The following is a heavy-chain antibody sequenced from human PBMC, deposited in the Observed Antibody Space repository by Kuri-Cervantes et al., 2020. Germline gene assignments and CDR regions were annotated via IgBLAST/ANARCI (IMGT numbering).Heavy chain of an antibody. D-gene: IGHD2-8*01. CDR2: ISYDGSNK. V-gene: IGHV3-30*18. J-gene: IGHJ4*02. CDR1: GFTFSSYG. CDR3: AKDHLNGDFDY. Sequence: LSLTCAASGFTFSSYGMHWVRQAPGKGLEWVAVISYDGSNKYYADSVKGRFTISRDNSKNTPYLQMNSLRAEDTAVYYCAKDHLNGDFDYWGQGTLVTVSS.